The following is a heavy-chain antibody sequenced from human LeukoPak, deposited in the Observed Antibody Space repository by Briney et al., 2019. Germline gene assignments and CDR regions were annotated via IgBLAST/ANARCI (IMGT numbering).Heavy chain of an antibody. V-gene: IGHV1-18*01. J-gene: IGHJ6*02. CDR2: ISAYNGNT. D-gene: IGHD3-3*01. CDR3: ARDTSDFSDYLDYYYGMDV. Sequence: ASVKVSCKASGYTFTSYGISWVRQATGQGLEWMGWISAYNGNTNYAQKLQGRVTMTTDTSTSTAYMELRSLRSDDTAVYYCARDTSDFSDYLDYYYGMDVWGQGTTVTVSS. CDR1: GYTFTSYG.